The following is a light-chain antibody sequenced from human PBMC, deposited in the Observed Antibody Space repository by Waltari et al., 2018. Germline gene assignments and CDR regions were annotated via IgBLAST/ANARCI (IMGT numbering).Light chain of an antibody. Sequence: EIVLTQSPVTLSLSPGERATLSCRTSQRVSYALAWFQQKPGQAPTLLIYDTFTRAAGIPDRFSGSGSGTDFTLTISSLQPEDFATYYCQQSYSTPALTFGGGTKVEIK. CDR1: QRVSYA. J-gene: IGKJ4*01. V-gene: IGKV3-11*01. CDR3: QQSYSTPALT. CDR2: DTF.